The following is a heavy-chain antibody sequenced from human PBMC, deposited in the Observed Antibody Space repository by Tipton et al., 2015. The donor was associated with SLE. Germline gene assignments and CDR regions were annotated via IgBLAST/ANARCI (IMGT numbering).Heavy chain of an antibody. CDR2: IYYSGST. D-gene: IGHD6-13*01. Sequence: TLSLTCTVSGGSIGSGSYYWGLIRQPPGKGLEWIGSIYYSGSTYYNPSLKSRVTISVDTSKNQFSLNLSSVTAADTAVYYCASGYSTFDIWGQGTMVTVSS. V-gene: IGHV4-39*01. J-gene: IGHJ3*02. CDR3: ASGYSTFDI. CDR1: GGSIGSGSYY.